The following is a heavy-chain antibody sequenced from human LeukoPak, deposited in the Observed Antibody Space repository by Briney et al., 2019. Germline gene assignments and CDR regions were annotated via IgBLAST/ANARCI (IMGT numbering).Heavy chain of an antibody. V-gene: IGHV4-59*01. D-gene: IGHD1-1*01. CDR3: ARERRSGSAFDI. Sequence: PSETLSLTCTVSGGSISSYYWSWIRQPPGKGLEWIGYIYYSGSTDYNPSLKSRVTISVDTSKNQFSLKLSSVTAADTAVYYCARERRSGSAFDIWGQGTMVTVS. CDR1: GGSISSYY. CDR2: IYYSGST. J-gene: IGHJ3*02.